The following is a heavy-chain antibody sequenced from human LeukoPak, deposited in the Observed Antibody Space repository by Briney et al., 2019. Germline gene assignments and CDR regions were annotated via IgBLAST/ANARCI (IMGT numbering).Heavy chain of an antibody. CDR3: VRDKVGFDY. J-gene: IGHJ4*02. V-gene: IGHV3-7*03. CDR2: IKQDGSEK. Sequence: GGSLRLSCAASGFTFSSSWMSWVRQAPGKGLEWVASIKQDGSEKYYVDSVKGRFTISRDNAKNSLYLQMNSLRAEDTAVYYCVRDKVGFDYWGQGTLVTVSS. CDR1: GFTFSSSW.